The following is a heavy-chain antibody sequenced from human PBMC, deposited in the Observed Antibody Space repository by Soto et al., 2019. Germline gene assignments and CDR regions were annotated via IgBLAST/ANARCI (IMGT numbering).Heavy chain of an antibody. J-gene: IGHJ6*02. CDR2: MFYSGLT. CDR1: GYSVSSSDYY. V-gene: IGHV4-39*02. Sequence: SETLSLTCSVSGYSVSSSDYYWAWIRQPPGKGLEWIGSMFYSGLTYYNPSLKSRVTLSVDNSKNTLYLQMSSLRAEDTAVYYCVKDFLGSTSSYGMDVWGQGTTVTVSS. CDR3: VKDFLGSTSSYGMDV. D-gene: IGHD6-13*01.